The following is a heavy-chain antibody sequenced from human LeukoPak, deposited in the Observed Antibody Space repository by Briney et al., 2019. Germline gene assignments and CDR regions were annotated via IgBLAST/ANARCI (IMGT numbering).Heavy chain of an antibody. D-gene: IGHD5-24*01. Sequence: ASVKVSCKASGGTFSSYAISWVRQAPGQGLEWIGGIIPIFGTANYAQKFQGRVTITADESTSTAYMELSSLRSEDTAVYYCARDVEMATIRWFDPWGQGTLVTVSS. CDR3: ARDVEMATIRWFDP. V-gene: IGHV1-69*01. J-gene: IGHJ5*02. CDR2: IIPIFGTA. CDR1: GGTFSSYA.